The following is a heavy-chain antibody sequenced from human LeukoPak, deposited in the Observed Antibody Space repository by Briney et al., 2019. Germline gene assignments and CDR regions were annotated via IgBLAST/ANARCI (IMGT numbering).Heavy chain of an antibody. D-gene: IGHD3-10*01. CDR2: ISGSGDST. Sequence: GGSLRLSCAASGFTFSNYAMRWVRQAPGKGLEWVSGISGSGDSTYYADSVKGRFTISRDNSKNTLYLQMNSLRAEDTAVYYCAKAGRGGAITMVRGVKGDYYYMDVWGKGTTVSISS. CDR3: AKAGRGGAITMVRGVKGDYYYMDV. CDR1: GFTFSNYA. V-gene: IGHV3-23*01. J-gene: IGHJ6*03.